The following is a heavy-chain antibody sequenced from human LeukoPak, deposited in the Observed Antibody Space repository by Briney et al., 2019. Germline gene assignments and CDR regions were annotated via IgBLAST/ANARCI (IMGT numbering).Heavy chain of an antibody. V-gene: IGHV3-21*04. CDR1: GFTFSSYT. CDR2: ISSINFYI. Sequence: GGSLRLSCAASGFTFSSYTMNWVRQAPGKGLEWVSSISSINFYIYYADSVKGRFSISRDNSKNTLYLQMNSLRAEDTAIYYCAKEHWELLGVDAFDIWGQGTMVTVSS. J-gene: IGHJ3*02. CDR3: AKEHWELLGVDAFDI. D-gene: IGHD1-26*01.